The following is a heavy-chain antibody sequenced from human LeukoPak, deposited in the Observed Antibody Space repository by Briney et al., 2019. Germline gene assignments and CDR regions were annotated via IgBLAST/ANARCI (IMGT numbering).Heavy chain of an antibody. Sequence: ASVKVSCKASGYTFTSYAMHWVRQAPGQRLEWMGWINAGNGNTKYSQKFQGRVTITRDTSASTAYMELSSLRSEGTAVYYCARTITFRGVIAPFNWFDPWGQGTLVTVSS. J-gene: IGHJ5*02. CDR3: ARTITFRGVIAPFNWFDP. CDR2: INAGNGNT. D-gene: IGHD3-16*02. CDR1: GYTFTSYA. V-gene: IGHV1-3*01.